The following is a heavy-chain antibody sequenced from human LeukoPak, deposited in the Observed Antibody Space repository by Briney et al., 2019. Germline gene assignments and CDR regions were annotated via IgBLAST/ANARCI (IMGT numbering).Heavy chain of an antibody. Sequence: GGSLGLSCAASGFTFSSYSMSWVRQAPGKGLEWVSLISGSGDTTNYADSVKGRYTISRDNSKNTLYLQMNSLGADDTAVYYCAKAFQRGWERDAFAFWGQGTLVTVSS. J-gene: IGHJ3*01. CDR1: GFTFSSYS. D-gene: IGHD1-26*01. CDR2: ISGSGDTT. V-gene: IGHV3-23*01. CDR3: AKAFQRGWERDAFAF.